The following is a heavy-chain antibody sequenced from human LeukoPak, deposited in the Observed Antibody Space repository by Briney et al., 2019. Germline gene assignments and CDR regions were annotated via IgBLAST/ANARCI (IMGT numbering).Heavy chain of an antibody. CDR2: ISGSGGST. Sequence: PGGSLRLSCAASGFTFSSYSMSWVRQAPGKGLEWVSGISGSGGSTDYAASVKGRFTISRDNSKNTLYLQMNSLRVEDTAVYYCAKDPGYQVVYCFDYWGQGTLVTVSS. J-gene: IGHJ4*02. CDR1: GFTFSSYS. D-gene: IGHD2-2*01. CDR3: AKDPGYQVVYCFDY. V-gene: IGHV3-23*01.